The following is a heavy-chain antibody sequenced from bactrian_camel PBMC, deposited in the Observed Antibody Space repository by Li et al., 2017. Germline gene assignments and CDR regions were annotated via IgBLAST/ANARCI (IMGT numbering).Heavy chain of an antibody. Sequence: QVQLVESGGGSVQAGGSLRLSCKVSGHSRGSNCVGWYRLPPGRAPAEREGIAAIRRDGGETWYAASVKGRFTISSGDAENTLYLQMNSLKPEDTAMYYCAADLDRETRKRRDLATSVRCAFAYWGQGTQVTVS. CDR1: GHSRGSNC. CDR3: AADLDRETRKRRDLATSVRCAFAY. D-gene: IGHD4*01. J-gene: IGHJ6*01. CDR2: IRRDGGET. V-gene: IGHV3S55*01.